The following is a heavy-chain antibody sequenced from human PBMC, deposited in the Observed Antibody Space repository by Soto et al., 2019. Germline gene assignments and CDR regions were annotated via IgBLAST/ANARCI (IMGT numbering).Heavy chain of an antibody. CDR1: GFTFSSYC. D-gene: IGHD3-3*01. J-gene: IGHJ1*01. Sequence: EVQLVESGGGLVQPGGSLRLSCAASGFTFSSYCMNWVRQAPGKGLEWISYISSTSSTIHYADSVKDRFTISRDNAKNSLYLQMNSLRAEDTAVYYCARGYYDFWSAVVQHWGQGTLVTVSS. CDR3: ARGYYDFWSAVVQH. V-gene: IGHV3-48*01. CDR2: ISSTSSTI.